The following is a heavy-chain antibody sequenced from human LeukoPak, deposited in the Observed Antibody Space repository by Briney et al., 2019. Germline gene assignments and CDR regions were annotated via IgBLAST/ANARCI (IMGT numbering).Heavy chain of an antibody. J-gene: IGHJ4*02. CDR3: ARLSARDGSNNPFDY. D-gene: IGHD5-24*01. Sequence: SETLSLTCAVSGGSISSDDYYWSWIRQPAGKGLEWIGLIYTSGSTNYNPSLKSRVTISIDTSKNQFSLKLSSVTAADTAVYYCARLSARDGSNNPFDYWGQGTLVTVSS. V-gene: IGHV4-61*02. CDR2: IYTSGST. CDR1: GGSISSDDYY.